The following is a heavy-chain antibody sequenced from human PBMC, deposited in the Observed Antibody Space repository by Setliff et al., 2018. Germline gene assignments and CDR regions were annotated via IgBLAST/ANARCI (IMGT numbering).Heavy chain of an antibody. CDR2: IYHDGRA. Sequence: NPSETLSLTCAVSGLSISGEYYWGWIRQPPGGGPEWIGIIYHDGRAYYSTSLKSRVNLSLDMSKTQFSLHLNSVTAADTAVYYCMRQVGGGLWYFDYWGQGIQVTVSS. V-gene: IGHV4-38-2*01. J-gene: IGHJ4*02. D-gene: IGHD2-15*01. CDR1: GLSISGEYY. CDR3: MRQVGGGLWYFDY.